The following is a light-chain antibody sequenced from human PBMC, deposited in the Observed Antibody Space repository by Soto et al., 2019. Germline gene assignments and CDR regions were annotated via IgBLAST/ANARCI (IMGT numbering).Light chain of an antibody. CDR3: QQYGSSAPIT. J-gene: IGKJ5*01. Sequence: EIVVTLSPGTLSLSPGERATLSCSPRQSVSNNYLAWYQQKPGQAPRLLIYGASNRATGIPDRFSGSGSGTDFTLTISRLDPEDFALYFCQQYGSSAPITFGQGTRLEIK. CDR2: GAS. CDR1: QSVSNNY. V-gene: IGKV3-20*01.